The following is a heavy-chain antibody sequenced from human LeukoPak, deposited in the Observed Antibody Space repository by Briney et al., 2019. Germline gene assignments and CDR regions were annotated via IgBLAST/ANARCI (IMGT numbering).Heavy chain of an antibody. CDR1: GGTFSSYA. CDR2: IIPIFGTA. J-gene: IGHJ5*02. Sequence: SVKVSCKASGGTFSSYAISWVRQAPGQGLEWMGGIIPIFGTANYAQKFQGRVTITADESTSTAYMELGSLRSEDTAVYYCAREAGYSYGYGGNWFDPWGQGTLVTVSS. V-gene: IGHV1-69*01. CDR3: AREAGYSYGYGGNWFDP. D-gene: IGHD5-18*01.